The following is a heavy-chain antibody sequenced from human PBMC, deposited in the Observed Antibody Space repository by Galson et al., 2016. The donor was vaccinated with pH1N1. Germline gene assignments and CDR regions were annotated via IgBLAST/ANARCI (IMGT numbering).Heavy chain of an antibody. CDR2: IKQDGSEI. Sequence: SLRLSCAASGFSFSNYGMHWVRQAPGKGPEWVASIKQDGSEIYYVDSVKGRFTIPRDNAKNSQYLQMNSLRAEDTAVYYCARAMAGPDSYWGQGTLVTVSS. D-gene: IGHD6-19*01. CDR1: GFSFSNYG. CDR3: ARAMAGPDSY. J-gene: IGHJ4*02. V-gene: IGHV3-7*03.